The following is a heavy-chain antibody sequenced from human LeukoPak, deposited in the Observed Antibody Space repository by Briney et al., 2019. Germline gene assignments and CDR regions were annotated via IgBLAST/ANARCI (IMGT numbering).Heavy chain of an antibody. CDR2: ISSSSSYI. J-gene: IGHJ3*02. CDR3: ARGFYGDYVYRDAFDI. CDR1: GFTFSSYS. Sequence: GGSLRLSCAASGFTFSSYSMNWVRTAPGKGLEWVSSISSSSSYIYYADSVKGRFTISRDYAKNSLYLQMNSLRAEDTAVYYCARGFYGDYVYRDAFDIWGQGTMVTVSS. V-gene: IGHV3-21*01. D-gene: IGHD4-17*01.